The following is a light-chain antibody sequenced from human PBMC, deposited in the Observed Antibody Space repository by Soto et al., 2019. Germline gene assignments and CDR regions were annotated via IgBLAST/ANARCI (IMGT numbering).Light chain of an antibody. CDR1: QTFSNSF. CDR2: GAS. Sequence: EIVLTQSPGTLSLSPGERATLSCRASQTFSNSFLSWFQQIPGQAPRLLIYGASMRATGIPDRFSGGGSGTDFTLTISRLEPEDFAVYYCQQCGSSSTFGQGTRLEI. V-gene: IGKV3-20*01. CDR3: QQCGSSST. J-gene: IGKJ5*01.